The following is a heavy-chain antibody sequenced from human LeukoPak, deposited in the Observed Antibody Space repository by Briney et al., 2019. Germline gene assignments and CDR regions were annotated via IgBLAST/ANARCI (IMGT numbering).Heavy chain of an antibody. J-gene: IGHJ3*02. CDR2: IIPIFGTA. Sequence: SVKVSCKASGGTFSSYAISWVRQAPGQGLEWMGGIIPIFGTANYAQKFQGRVTITADESTSTAYMELRSLRSDDTAVYYCARERRITMKAHDAFDIWGQGTMVTVSS. CDR3: ARERRITMKAHDAFDI. D-gene: IGHD3-22*01. CDR1: GGTFSSYA. V-gene: IGHV1-69*13.